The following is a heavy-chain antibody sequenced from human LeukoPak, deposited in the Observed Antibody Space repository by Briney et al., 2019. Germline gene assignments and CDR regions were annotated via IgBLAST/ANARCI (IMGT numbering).Heavy chain of an antibody. CDR1: GGSISSSSYY. J-gene: IGHJ3*02. CDR3: ARVGIAAAGTYAFDI. Sequence: SETLSLTCTVSGGSISSSSYYWGWIRQPPGKGLEWIGSIYYSGSTYYNPSLKSRVTISVDTSKNQFSLKLSSVTAADTAVYYCARVGIAAAGTYAFDIWGQXTMVTVSS. V-gene: IGHV4-39*07. D-gene: IGHD6-13*01. CDR2: IYYSGST.